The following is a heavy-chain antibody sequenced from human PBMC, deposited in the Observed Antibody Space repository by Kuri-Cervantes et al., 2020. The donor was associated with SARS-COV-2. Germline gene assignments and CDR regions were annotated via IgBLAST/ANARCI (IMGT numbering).Heavy chain of an antibody. V-gene: IGHV4-4*02. CDR3: ARWGGQPDSSGPNEL. D-gene: IGHD3-22*01. CDR2: IYHSGST. CDR1: GASISSSNW. Sequence: GSLRLSCAVSGASISSSNWWSWVRQPPGKGLEWIGEIYHSGSTNYNPSLKSRVTISVDKSKNQFSLKLSSVTAADTAVYYCARWGGQPDSSGPNELWGQGTLVTVSS. J-gene: IGHJ4*02.